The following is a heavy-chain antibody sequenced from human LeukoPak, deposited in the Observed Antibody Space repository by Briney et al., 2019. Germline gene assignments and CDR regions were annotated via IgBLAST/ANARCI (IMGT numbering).Heavy chain of an antibody. CDR1: GGSISSYY. J-gene: IGHJ4*02. Sequence: SETLSLTCTVSGGSISSYYWGWIRQPPGKGLEWIGSIYYSGSTYYSPSLRSRVTISVDTSKNQFSLKVSSVTAADTAVYYCAREDTAMVPDYWGQGTLVTVSS. CDR3: AREDTAMVPDY. D-gene: IGHD5-18*01. CDR2: IYYSGST. V-gene: IGHV4-39*02.